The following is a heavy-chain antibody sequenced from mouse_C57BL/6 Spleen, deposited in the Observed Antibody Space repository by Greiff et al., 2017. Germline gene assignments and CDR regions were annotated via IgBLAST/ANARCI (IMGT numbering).Heavy chain of an antibody. V-gene: IGHV10-1*01. J-gene: IGHJ3*01. D-gene: IGHD1-3*01. Sequence: EVKLMESGGGLVQPKGSLKLSCAASGFSFNTYAMNWVRQAPGKGLEWVARIRSKSNNYATYYADSVKDRFTISRDDSESMLYLQMNNLKTEDTAIYYCVRHDNGAYWGQGTLVTVSA. CDR2: IRSKSNNYAT. CDR1: GFSFNTYA. CDR3: VRHDNGAY.